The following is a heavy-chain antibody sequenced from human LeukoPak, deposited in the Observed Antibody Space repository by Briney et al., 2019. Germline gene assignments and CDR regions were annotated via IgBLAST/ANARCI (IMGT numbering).Heavy chain of an antibody. D-gene: IGHD2-2*01. CDR3: ARVVVPAALYNWFDP. CDR1: GYTFTSYG. V-gene: IGHV1-18*01. CDR2: ISAYNGNT. Sequence: ASVTVSCTASGYTFTSYGISWVRQAPGQGLEWMGWISAYNGNTNYAQKLQGRVTMTTDTSTSTAYMELGSLRSDDTAVYYCARVVVPAALYNWFDPWGQGTLVTVSS. J-gene: IGHJ5*02.